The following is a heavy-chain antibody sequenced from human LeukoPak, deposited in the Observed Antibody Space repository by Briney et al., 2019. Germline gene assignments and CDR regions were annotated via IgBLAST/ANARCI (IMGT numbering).Heavy chain of an antibody. D-gene: IGHD6-13*01. CDR3: ARVNVDIAAAGPFFDY. CDR1: GGSISSYY. CDR2: IYYSGST. Sequence: SETLSLTCTVSGGSISSYYWSWIRQPPGKGLEWIGYIYYSGSTNYNPSLKSRVTISVDTSKNQFSLKLSSVTAADTAVYYCARVNVDIAAAGPFFDYWGQGTLVTVSS. V-gene: IGHV4-59*12. J-gene: IGHJ4*02.